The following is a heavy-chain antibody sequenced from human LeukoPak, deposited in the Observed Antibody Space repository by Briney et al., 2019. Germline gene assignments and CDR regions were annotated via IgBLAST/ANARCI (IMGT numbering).Heavy chain of an antibody. Sequence: SETLSLTCAVYGGSFSGYYWSWIRQPPGKGLEWIGEINHSGSTNYNPSLKSRVTISVDTSKNQFSLKLSSVTAADTAVYYCARESRITMVRGAMSHNYYYYYMDVWGKGTTVTISS. D-gene: IGHD3-10*01. CDR2: INHSGST. V-gene: IGHV4-34*01. J-gene: IGHJ6*03. CDR1: GGSFSGYY. CDR3: ARESRITMVRGAMSHNYYYYYMDV.